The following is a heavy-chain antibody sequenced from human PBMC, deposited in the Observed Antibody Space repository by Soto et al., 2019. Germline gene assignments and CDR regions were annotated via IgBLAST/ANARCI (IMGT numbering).Heavy chain of an antibody. CDR1: GGSVSSGSYY. CDR3: ARVDTTVTTFLDY. V-gene: IGHV4-61*01. CDR2: IYYSGST. J-gene: IGHJ4*02. Sequence: SETLSLTCTVSGGSVSSGSYYWSWIRQPPGKGLEWIGYIYYSGSTNYNPSLKSRVTISVDTSKNQFSLKLSSVTAADTAVYYCARVDTTVTTFLDYWGQGTLVTVSS. D-gene: IGHD4-17*01.